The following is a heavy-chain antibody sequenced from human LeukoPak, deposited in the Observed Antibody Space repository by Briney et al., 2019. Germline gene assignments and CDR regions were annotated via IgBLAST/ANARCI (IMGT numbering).Heavy chain of an antibody. J-gene: IGHJ5*02. CDR1: GFTFSSYW. Sequence: GGSLRLSCAASGFTFSSYWMSWVRQAPGKGLEWVANIKQDGSEKYYVDSVKGRFTISRDNAKNSLYLQMNSLRAEDTAVYYCARDRGNDYSNYFNWFDPWGQGTLVTVSS. CDR3: ARDRGNDYSNYFNWFDP. CDR2: IKQDGSEK. V-gene: IGHV3-7*01. D-gene: IGHD4-11*01.